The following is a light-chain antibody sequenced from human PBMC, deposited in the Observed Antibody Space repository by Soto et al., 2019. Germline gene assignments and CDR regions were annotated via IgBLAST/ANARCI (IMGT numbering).Light chain of an antibody. Sequence: DIQMTQSPSSLSASVGDRVTITCRASQTIAMYVNWFQQKPGKAPKPLIYTTSSLQSGVPPRFSGSGSETDFTLTISRLQPEDFAVYYCQQYGSSPYTFGQGTKLEIK. CDR1: QTIAMY. CDR2: TTS. J-gene: IGKJ2*01. V-gene: IGKV1-39*01. CDR3: QQYGSSPYT.